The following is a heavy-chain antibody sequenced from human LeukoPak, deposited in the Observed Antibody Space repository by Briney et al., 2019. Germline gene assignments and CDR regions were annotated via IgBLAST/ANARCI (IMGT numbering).Heavy chain of an antibody. CDR2: INPNSGGT. CDR1: GGTFSSYA. V-gene: IGHV1-2*06. D-gene: IGHD6-13*01. Sequence: ASVKVSCKASGGTFSSYAISWVRQAPGQGLEWMGRINPNSGGTNYAQKFQGRVTMTRDTSISTAYMELSRLRSDDTAVYYCASLSAAGFFDYWGQGTLVTVSS. CDR3: ASLSAAGFFDY. J-gene: IGHJ4*02.